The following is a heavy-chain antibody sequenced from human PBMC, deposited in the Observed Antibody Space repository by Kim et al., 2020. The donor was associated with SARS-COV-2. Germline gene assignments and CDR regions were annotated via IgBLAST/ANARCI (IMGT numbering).Heavy chain of an antibody. CDR2: ISYDGSNK. Sequence: GGSLRLSCAASGFTFSSYAMHWVRQAPGKGLEWVAVISYDGSNKYYADSVKGRFTISRDNSKNTLYLQMNSLRAEDTAVYYCARELGGGGMDVWGQGTTVTVSS. J-gene: IGHJ6*02. CDR1: GFTFSSYA. V-gene: IGHV3-30-3*01. D-gene: IGHD3-16*01. CDR3: ARELGGGGMDV.